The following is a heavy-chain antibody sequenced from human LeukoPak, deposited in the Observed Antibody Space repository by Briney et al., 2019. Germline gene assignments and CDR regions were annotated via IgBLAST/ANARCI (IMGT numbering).Heavy chain of an antibody. V-gene: IGHV4-39*02. Sequence: PSETLSLTCTVSGDSISSIHYYWGWIRQSPGKGLEWIGSIYSGGETHYNPSPNSRVTIFLDTSKNRFSLNLISVTATDTAVYYCVRDYSNFVQGDWGQGTLVTVSS. CDR2: IYSGGET. CDR3: VRDYSNFVQGD. CDR1: GDSISSIHYY. J-gene: IGHJ4*02. D-gene: IGHD4-11*01.